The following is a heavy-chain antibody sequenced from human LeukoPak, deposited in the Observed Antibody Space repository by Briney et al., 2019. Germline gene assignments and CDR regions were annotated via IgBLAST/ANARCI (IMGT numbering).Heavy chain of an antibody. CDR2: IYHSGST. J-gene: IGHJ6*02. CDR1: GGSISSSNW. V-gene: IGHV4-4*02. Sequence: SGTLSLTCAVSGGSISSSNWWSWVRQPPGKGLEWIGEIYHSGSTNYNPTLKSRVTISVDMSKNQISLKLSSVTAADTAVYYCARTGGDCSSGLCYYGMDVWGQGTTVTVS. CDR3: ARTGGDCSSGLCYYGMDV. D-gene: IGHD2-21*02.